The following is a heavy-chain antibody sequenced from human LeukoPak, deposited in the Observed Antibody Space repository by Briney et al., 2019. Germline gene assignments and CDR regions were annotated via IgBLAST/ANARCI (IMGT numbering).Heavy chain of an antibody. V-gene: IGHV4-59*01. CDR3: ARTPIVVVNSDYYMDV. J-gene: IGHJ6*03. CDR1: GGSISSYY. CDR2: IYYSGST. D-gene: IGHD2-21*01. Sequence: SEPLSLTCTVSGGSISSYYWSWIRQPPGKGLEWIGYIYYSGSTNYNPSLKSRVTISVDTSKNQFSLKLSSVTAADTAVYYCARTPIVVVNSDYYMDVWGKGTTVTISS.